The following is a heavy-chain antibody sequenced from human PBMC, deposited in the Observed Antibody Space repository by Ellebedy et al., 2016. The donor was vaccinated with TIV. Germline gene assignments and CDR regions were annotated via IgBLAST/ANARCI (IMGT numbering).Heavy chain of an antibody. V-gene: IGHV3-72*01. CDR3: ARAAYSYGHRHYSYGMDV. Sequence: PGGSLRLSCAASGFTFSDHYIDWVRQAPGKGLEWVGFIRSKTYGGTTEYAASVKGRFTISRDDSKSSLSLQMNSLKTEDTAVYYCARAAYSYGHRHYSYGMDVWGQGTTVTVSS. D-gene: IGHD5-18*01. J-gene: IGHJ6*02. CDR2: IRSKTYGGTT. CDR1: GFTFSDHY.